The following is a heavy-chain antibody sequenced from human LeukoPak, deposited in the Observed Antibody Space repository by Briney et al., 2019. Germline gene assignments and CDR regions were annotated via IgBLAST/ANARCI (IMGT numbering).Heavy chain of an antibody. CDR3: ARDRMGAILYFDS. Sequence: GGSLRLSCAVSGFSFSSYGMSWVRHAPGKRLEWISAITGSGGTTYYADSVEGRFTISRDNSKNTLYLQVNSLRAEDTAVYYCARDRMGAILYFDSWGQGTLVTVSS. D-gene: IGHD1-26*01. J-gene: IGHJ4*02. CDR2: ITGSGGTT. V-gene: IGHV3-23*01. CDR1: GFSFSSYG.